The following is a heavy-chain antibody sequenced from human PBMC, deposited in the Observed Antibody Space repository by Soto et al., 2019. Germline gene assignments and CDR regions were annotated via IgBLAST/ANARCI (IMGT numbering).Heavy chain of an antibody. D-gene: IGHD6-19*01. Sequence: GASVKVSCKVSGYTLTELSMHWVRQAPGKGLEWMGGFDPEDGETIYAQKFQGRVTMTKDTSTDTAYMELSSLRSEDTAVYYCATGLTPGIAVAGDAFDIWGQGTMVTVSS. CDR1: GYTLTELS. CDR3: ATGLTPGIAVAGDAFDI. V-gene: IGHV1-24*01. J-gene: IGHJ3*02. CDR2: FDPEDGET.